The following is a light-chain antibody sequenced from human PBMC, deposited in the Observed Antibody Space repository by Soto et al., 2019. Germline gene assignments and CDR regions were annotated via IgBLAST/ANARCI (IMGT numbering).Light chain of an antibody. J-gene: IGKJ1*01. CDR2: DAS. Sequence: VLTQSPARLSLSPGERATLSCRAGQSVSDYLAWYQQKPGQPPRLLFFDASNRATGVPDRFSAGGSGTDFTLTISSLQPEDVATYYCQKYNSAPRTFGQGTKVEIK. V-gene: IGKV3-11*01. CDR3: QKYNSAPRT. CDR1: QSVSDY.